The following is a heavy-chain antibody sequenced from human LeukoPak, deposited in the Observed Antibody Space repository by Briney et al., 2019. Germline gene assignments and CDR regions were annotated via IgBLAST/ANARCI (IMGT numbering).Heavy chain of an antibody. CDR3: ARRASSVRQWLVRGYYFDY. CDR1: GGSISSYY. D-gene: IGHD6-19*01. Sequence: SETLSLTCTVSGGSISSYYWSWIRQPAGKGLEWIGRIYTSGSTNYNPSLKSRVTISVDTSKNQFSLKLSSVTAADTAVYYCARRASSVRQWLVRGYYFDYWGQGTLVTVSS. V-gene: IGHV4-4*07. J-gene: IGHJ4*02. CDR2: IYTSGST.